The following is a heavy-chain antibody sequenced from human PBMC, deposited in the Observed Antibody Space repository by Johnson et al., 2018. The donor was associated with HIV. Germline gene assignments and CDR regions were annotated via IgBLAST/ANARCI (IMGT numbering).Heavy chain of an antibody. Sequence: QVQLVESGGGVVQPGRSLRLSCAASGFTFSSYAMHWVRQAPGKGLEWVAVISYDGSNKYYADSVKGRFTISRDNSKNTLYLQMNSLRSEDTAVYNCARDPSREEWLLGAFDIWGQGTTVTVSP. J-gene: IGHJ3*02. CDR1: GFTFSSYA. V-gene: IGHV3-30*04. CDR3: ARDPSREEWLLGAFDI. D-gene: IGHD3-3*01. CDR2: ISYDGSNK.